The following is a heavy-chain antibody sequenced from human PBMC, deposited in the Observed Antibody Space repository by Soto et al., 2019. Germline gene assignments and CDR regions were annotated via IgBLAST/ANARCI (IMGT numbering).Heavy chain of an antibody. J-gene: IGHJ5*02. V-gene: IGHV1-24*01. CDR2: FDPEDGET. D-gene: IGHD3-22*01. CDR1: GYTLTELS. Sequence: ASVKVSCKVSGYTLTELSMHWVRQAPGKGLEWMGGFDPEDGETIYAQKFQGRVTMTEDTSTDTAYMELSSLRSEDTAVYYCAPSYYYDSSGYLAPTKWFDPWGQGTLVTVSS. CDR3: APSYYYDSSGYLAPTKWFDP.